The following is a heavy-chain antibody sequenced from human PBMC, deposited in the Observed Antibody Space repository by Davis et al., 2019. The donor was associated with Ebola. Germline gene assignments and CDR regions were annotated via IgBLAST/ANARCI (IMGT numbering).Heavy chain of an antibody. CDR1: GFTFSSYE. D-gene: IGHD6-19*01. CDR3: ARATGYSSGWGDY. Sequence: GESLKISCAASGFTFSSYEMNWVRQAPGKGLEWVAVIWYDGSNKYYADSVKGRFTISRDNSKNTLYLQMNSLRAEDTAVYYCARATGYSSGWGDYWGQGTLVTVSS. J-gene: IGHJ4*02. CDR2: IWYDGSNK. V-gene: IGHV3-33*08.